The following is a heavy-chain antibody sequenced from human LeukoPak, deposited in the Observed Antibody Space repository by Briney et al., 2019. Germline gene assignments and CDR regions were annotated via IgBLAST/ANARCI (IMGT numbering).Heavy chain of an antibody. D-gene: IGHD1-26*01. CDR3: AREVGARNRRNWFDP. J-gene: IGHJ5*02. CDR1: GYTFTSYD. CDR2: ISAYNGNT. Sequence: ASVKVSCKASGYTFTSYDISWVRQAPGQGLERMGWISAYNGNTNYAQKLQGRVTMTTDTSTSTAYMELRSLRSDDTAVYYCAREVGARNRRNWFDPWGQGTLVTVSS. V-gene: IGHV1-18*01.